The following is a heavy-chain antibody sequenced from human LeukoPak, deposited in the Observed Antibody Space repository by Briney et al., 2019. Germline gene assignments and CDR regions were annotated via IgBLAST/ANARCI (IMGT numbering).Heavy chain of an antibody. CDR2: INHSGST. J-gene: IGHJ3*02. CDR3: ARRKLRRAFDI. Sequence: SETLSLTCAVYGGSFSGYYWSWIRQPPGKGMEWIGEINHSGSTNYNPSLKSRVTISVDTSKNQFSLKLSSVTAADTAVYYCARRKLRRAFDIWGQGTMVTVSS. D-gene: IGHD1-26*01. V-gene: IGHV4-34*01. CDR1: GGSFSGYY.